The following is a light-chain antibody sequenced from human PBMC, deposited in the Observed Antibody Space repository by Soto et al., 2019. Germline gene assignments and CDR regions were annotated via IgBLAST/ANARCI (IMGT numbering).Light chain of an antibody. J-gene: IGKJ1*01. CDR2: DAS. CDR1: QSISSW. V-gene: IGKV1-5*01. Sequence: DIQMTQSPSTLSASVGDRVTITCRASQSISSWLAWYQQKPGKAPKLLIYDASSLESGVPSRFSGSGSGTKFTLTITSLQPDVFATYYCQQYNSYSTFGQGTKVDIK. CDR3: QQYNSYST.